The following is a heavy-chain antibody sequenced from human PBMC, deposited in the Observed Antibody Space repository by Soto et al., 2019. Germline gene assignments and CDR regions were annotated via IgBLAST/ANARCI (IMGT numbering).Heavy chain of an antibody. CDR2: IRYSEST. CDR1: GDSISSGGYY. CDR3: TRGAWGYAFDV. J-gene: IGHJ3*01. V-gene: IGHV4-31*03. D-gene: IGHD3-16*01. Sequence: SETLSLTCTVSGDSISSGGYYWTWVRQRPGKGLEWIGYIRYSESTYYNTSLKSRLIVSIDTSKNKFSLRLSSLTAADTAVYFCTRGAWGYAFDVWGQGTMVTVSS.